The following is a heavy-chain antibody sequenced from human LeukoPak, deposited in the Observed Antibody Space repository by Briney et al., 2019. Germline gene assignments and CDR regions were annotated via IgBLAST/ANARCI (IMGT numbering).Heavy chain of an antibody. V-gene: IGHV3-23*01. CDR2: ISGSGDST. CDR1: GFTFSSYA. CDR3: ARDLGGTTEVNWFDP. Sequence: GGSLRLSCAASGFTFSSYAMSWVRQAPGKGLEWVSAISGSGDSTYYADSVKGRFTISRDNSKNTMYLQMNSLRAEDTAVYYCARDLGGTTEVNWFDPWGQGTLVTVSS. D-gene: IGHD1-14*01. J-gene: IGHJ5*02.